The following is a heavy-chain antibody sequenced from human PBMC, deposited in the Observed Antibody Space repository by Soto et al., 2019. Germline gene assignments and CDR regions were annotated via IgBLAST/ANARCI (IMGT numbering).Heavy chain of an antibody. V-gene: IGHV4-61*01. CDR1: GGSVSSGSYY. D-gene: IGHD5-18*01. J-gene: IGHJ6*02. CDR2: IYYSGST. CDR3: ARVDTAMASVHGMDV. Sequence: PSETLSLTCTVSGGSVSSGSYYWSWIRQPPGKGLEWIGYIYYSGSTNYNPSLKSRVTISVDTSKNQFSLKLSSVTAADTAVYYCARVDTAMASVHGMDVWGQGTTVTVSS.